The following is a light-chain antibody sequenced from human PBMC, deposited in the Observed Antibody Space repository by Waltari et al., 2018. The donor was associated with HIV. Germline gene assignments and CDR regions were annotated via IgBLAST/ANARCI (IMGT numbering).Light chain of an antibody. V-gene: IGKV1-39*01. J-gene: IGKJ1*01. Sequence: DIKMTQSPSSLSASVGDRVHITCRASQTISSYLNWYQQKPENAPKLLIYAASSLQSGVPSRFSGSGSGTYFTLTISSLQPEDFATYYCQQSYSTPWTFGQGTKVEIK. CDR1: QTISSY. CDR2: AAS. CDR3: QQSYSTPWT.